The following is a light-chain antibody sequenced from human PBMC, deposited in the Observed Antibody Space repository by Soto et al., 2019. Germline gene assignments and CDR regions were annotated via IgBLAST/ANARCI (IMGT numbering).Light chain of an antibody. CDR3: HQYYNTPLT. CDR1: QSVSGN. J-gene: IGKJ4*01. Sequence: EIVMTQSPATLSVSPGERATLSCRASQSVSGNLAWYQQKPGQAPRLLIYGASTRATGIPARFSGSGSGTEFTLTISSLQSEDFAVYYCHQYYNTPLTFGGGTKVELK. CDR2: GAS. V-gene: IGKV3-15*01.